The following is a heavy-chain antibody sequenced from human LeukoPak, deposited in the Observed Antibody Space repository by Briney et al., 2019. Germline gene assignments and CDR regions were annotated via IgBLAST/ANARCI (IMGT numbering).Heavy chain of an antibody. CDR1: GGSISSYY. CDR2: IYYTGNT. CDR3: ARVRWYYFDY. V-gene: IGHV4-59*08. Sequence: SETLSLTCTVSGGSISSYYWSWIRQPPGKRLEWIGYIYYTGNTYYNPSLKSRVTMSVDTSKNQFSLKLSSVTAADTAVYYCARVRWYYFDYWGQGTLVTVSS. J-gene: IGHJ4*02.